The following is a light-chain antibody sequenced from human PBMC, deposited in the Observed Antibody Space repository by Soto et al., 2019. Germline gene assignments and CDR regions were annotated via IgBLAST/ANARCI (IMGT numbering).Light chain of an antibody. J-gene: IGLJ3*02. CDR3: GSYVGSKSFV. CDR2: EVS. V-gene: IGLV2-8*01. CDR1: SSDIGDYNY. Sequence: QSALTQPPSASGSLGQSVTISCTGTSSDIGDYNYVSWYQQHAGKAPKVMIYEVSQRPSGVPDRFSGSKSGNTASLTVSGLQAEDEAAYYCGSYVGSKSFVFGGGTQLTVL.